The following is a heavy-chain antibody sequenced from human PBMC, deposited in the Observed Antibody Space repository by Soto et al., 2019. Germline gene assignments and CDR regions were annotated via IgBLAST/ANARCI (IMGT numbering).Heavy chain of an antibody. J-gene: IGHJ4*02. D-gene: IGHD2-2*01. V-gene: IGHV3-30*18. CDR1: GFTFSSYG. CDR3: AKTRPPYCSSTSCHHYFDY. CDR2: ISYDGSNK. Sequence: QVQLVESGGGVVQPGRSLRLSCAASGFTFSSYGMHWVRQAPGKGLEWVAVISYDGSNKYYADSVKGRFTISRDNSKNTLYLQMNSLRAEDTAVYYCAKTRPPYCSSTSCHHYFDYWGQGTLVTVSS.